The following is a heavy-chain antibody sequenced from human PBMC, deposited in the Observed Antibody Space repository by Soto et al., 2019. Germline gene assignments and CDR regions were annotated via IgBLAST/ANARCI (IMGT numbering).Heavy chain of an antibody. CDR3: PRDPATYSSGYDY. J-gene: IGHJ4*02. V-gene: IGHV1-3*01. CDR1: GYTFTTYA. CDR2: INAGNGDT. Sequence: QVQLVQSGAEVKKPGASVKVSCKASGYTFTTYAIHWVRQAPGQRLEWMGWINAGNGDTKYSQNLQGRVTITRDTXATPAYVEPSSLTSEDTAVYYCPRDPATYSSGYDYWGQGTPVIVSS. D-gene: IGHD6-19*01.